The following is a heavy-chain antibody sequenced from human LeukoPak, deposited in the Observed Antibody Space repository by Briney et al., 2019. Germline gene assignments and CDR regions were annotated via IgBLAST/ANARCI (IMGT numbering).Heavy chain of an antibody. CDR3: AKSDDFSTLGY. CDR2: INHSGST. CDR1: GGSFSGYY. D-gene: IGHD3/OR15-3a*01. J-gene: IGHJ4*02. Sequence: KPSETLSLTCAVYGGSFSGYYWSWIRQPPGKGLEWIGEINHSGSTNYNPSLKSRVTISVDTSKNQFSLKLSSVTAADTAVYYCAKSDDFSTLGYWGQGTLVTVSS. V-gene: IGHV4-34*01.